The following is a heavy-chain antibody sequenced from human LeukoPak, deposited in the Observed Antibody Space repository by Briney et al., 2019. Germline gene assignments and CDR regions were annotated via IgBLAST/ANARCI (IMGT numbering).Heavy chain of an antibody. D-gene: IGHD2-15*01. CDR1: GYTLTELS. Sequence: ASVKVSCKVSGYTLTELSMHWVRQAPGKGLEWMGGFDPEDGETIYAQKFQGRVTMTEDTSTDTAYMELSSLRSEDTAVYYCATQGSGYCSGGSCYSVFDYWGQGTLVTDSS. J-gene: IGHJ4*02. CDR3: ATQGSGYCSGGSCYSVFDY. CDR2: FDPEDGET. V-gene: IGHV1-24*01.